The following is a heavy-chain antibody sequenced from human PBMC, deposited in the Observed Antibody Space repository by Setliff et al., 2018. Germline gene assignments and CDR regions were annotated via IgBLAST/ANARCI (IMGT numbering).Heavy chain of an antibody. CDR3: VRPGGTTVVARHFDY. CDR2: ISYSGTP. Sequence: PSETLSLTCTVSDDSFTSSRYYWGWIRQAPGSGLEWIGSISYSGTPYYNASVDSRVTISIDTSRNQFSLELRSVTVADTATYYCVRPGGTTVVARHFDYWGSGILVTVSS. CDR1: DDSFTSSRYY. D-gene: IGHD2-15*01. J-gene: IGHJ4*01. V-gene: IGHV4-39*01.